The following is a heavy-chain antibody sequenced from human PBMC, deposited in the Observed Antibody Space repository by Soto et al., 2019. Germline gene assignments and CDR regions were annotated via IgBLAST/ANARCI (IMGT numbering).Heavy chain of an antibody. CDR3: AKGQRSGYYFGWFDP. Sequence: EVQLLESGGGLVQPVGSLRLSCAASGFTFSSYAMSWVRQAPGKGLEWVSAISGSGGSTYYADSVKGRFTISRDNSKNTLYLQMNSLRAEDTAVYYCAKGQRSGYYFGWFDPWGQGTLVTVSS. D-gene: IGHD3-3*01. CDR1: GFTFSSYA. V-gene: IGHV3-23*01. CDR2: ISGSGGST. J-gene: IGHJ5*02.